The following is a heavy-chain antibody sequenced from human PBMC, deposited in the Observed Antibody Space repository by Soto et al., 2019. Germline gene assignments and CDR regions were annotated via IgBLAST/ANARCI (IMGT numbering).Heavy chain of an antibody. D-gene: IGHD7-27*01. Sequence: QVQLVESGGGVVQPERSLRLSCTASGFTFSNYGMHWVRQAPGKGLEWVAVISYDGSNKYYADSVKGRFTISRDNSKKTLYLQMNSLRAEDTDVYYCEKAPGWYFALWGRGTLVTVSS. V-gene: IGHV3-30*18. CDR3: EKAPGWYFAL. CDR1: GFTFSNYG. CDR2: ISYDGSNK. J-gene: IGHJ2*01.